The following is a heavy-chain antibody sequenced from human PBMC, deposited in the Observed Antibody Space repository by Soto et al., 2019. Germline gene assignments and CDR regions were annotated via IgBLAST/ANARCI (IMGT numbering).Heavy chain of an antibody. Sequence: ASVKVSCKASGYTFTGYYMHWVRQAPGQGLEWMGWINVNSGGTNYAQKFQGWVTMTRDTSISTAYMELSRLRSDDTAVYYCARSGDDGYCSGGSCFLPYGYYYGMDVWGQGTTVTVSS. CDR2: INVNSGGT. CDR1: GYTFTGYY. V-gene: IGHV1-2*04. CDR3: ARSGDDGYCSGGSCFLPYGYYYGMDV. D-gene: IGHD2-15*01. J-gene: IGHJ6*02.